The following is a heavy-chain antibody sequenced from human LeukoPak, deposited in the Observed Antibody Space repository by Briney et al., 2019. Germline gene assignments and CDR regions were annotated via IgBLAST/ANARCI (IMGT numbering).Heavy chain of an antibody. V-gene: IGHV4-59*08. J-gene: IGHJ4*02. Sequence: SETLSLTCTVSGGSTSSYYWSWIRQPPGKGLEWIGYISYSGSTSYNPSLKSRVTISVDTSKNQFSLKLSSVTAADTAVYYCARHSSGYYFDYWGQGTLVTVSS. CDR1: GGSTSSYY. D-gene: IGHD3-22*01. CDR3: ARHSSGYYFDY. CDR2: ISYSGST.